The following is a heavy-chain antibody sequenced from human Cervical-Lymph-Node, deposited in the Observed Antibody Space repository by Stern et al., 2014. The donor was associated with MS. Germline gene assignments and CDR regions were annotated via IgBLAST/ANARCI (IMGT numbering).Heavy chain of an antibody. V-gene: IGHV5-51*01. CDR1: GYSFTKYW. D-gene: IGHD6-13*01. CDR2: IYPGDSDT. Sequence: EVQLVQSGAEVKKPGESLKISCKGSGYSFTKYWIGWVLQMPGKGLEGMGVIYPGDSDTRYSPSFQGGVPISADKSISPAYLQWSSLKASDTAMYYCARHRQQTLYGMDVWGQGTTVTVSS. CDR3: ARHRQQTLYGMDV. J-gene: IGHJ6*02.